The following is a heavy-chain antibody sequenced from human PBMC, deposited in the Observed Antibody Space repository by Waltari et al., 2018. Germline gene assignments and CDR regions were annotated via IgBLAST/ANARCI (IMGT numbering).Heavy chain of an antibody. Sequence: QVQLVQSGAEVKKPGSSVKVSCTASGCTFSSYAISWVRQAPGQGLAWMGGIIPIFGTANYAQKFQGRVTITADESTSTAYMELSSLRSEDTAVYYCASRDLTYYYDSSPFDYWGQGTLVTVSS. CDR3: ASRDLTYYYDSSPFDY. V-gene: IGHV1-69*13. CDR2: IIPIFGTA. CDR1: GCTFSSYA. J-gene: IGHJ4*02. D-gene: IGHD3-22*01.